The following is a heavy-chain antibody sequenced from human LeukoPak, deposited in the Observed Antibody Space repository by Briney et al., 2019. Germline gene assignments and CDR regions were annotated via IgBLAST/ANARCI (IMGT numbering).Heavy chain of an antibody. D-gene: IGHD4-23*01. CDR3: ARDSLTTVVYYYYGMDV. Sequence: ASVKVSCKASGYTFTSCGISWVRQAPGQGLEWMGWISAYNGNTNYAQKLQGRVTMTTDTSTSTAYMELRSLRSDDMAVYYCARDSLTTVVYYYYGMDVWGQGTTVTVSS. V-gene: IGHV1-18*03. J-gene: IGHJ6*02. CDR2: ISAYNGNT. CDR1: GYTFTSCG.